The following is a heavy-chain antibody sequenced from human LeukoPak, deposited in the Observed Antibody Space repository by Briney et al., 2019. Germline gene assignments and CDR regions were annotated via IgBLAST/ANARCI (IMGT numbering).Heavy chain of an antibody. Sequence: SETLSLTCTVSGGSIRSYYWSWIRQPAGKGLEWIGRIYHSGSTNDNPSLKSRVTMSVDTSKNQFSLKLSSVTAADTAVYYCARDVGAGIAAAFDYWGQGTLVTVSS. D-gene: IGHD6-13*01. V-gene: IGHV4-4*07. CDR3: ARDVGAGIAAAFDY. CDR2: IYHSGST. J-gene: IGHJ4*02. CDR1: GGSIRSYY.